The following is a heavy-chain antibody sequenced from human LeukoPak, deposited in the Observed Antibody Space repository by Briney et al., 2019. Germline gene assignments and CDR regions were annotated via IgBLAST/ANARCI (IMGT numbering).Heavy chain of an antibody. CDR3: ARDLTAMVPDY. CDR1: ELTVRNNY. J-gene: IGHJ4*02. D-gene: IGHD5-18*01. V-gene: IGHV3-66*01. Sequence: GGSLRLSCAASELTVRNNYMGWVRQAPGKGLEWVSVLYPGGGTYYTDSVKGRFTISGDNSDDKLYLQMNSLRAEDTAVYYCARDLTAMVPDYWGQGTLVTVSS. CDR2: LYPGGGT.